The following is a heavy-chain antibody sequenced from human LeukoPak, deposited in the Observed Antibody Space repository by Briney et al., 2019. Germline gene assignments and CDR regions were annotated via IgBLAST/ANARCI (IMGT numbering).Heavy chain of an antibody. CDR1: GFPFSSYA. D-gene: IGHD2-15*01. CDR2: ISGSGGST. V-gene: IGHV3-23*01. J-gene: IGHJ4*02. CDR3: ANWVAAGWY. Sequence: GGSLRLSCAASGFPFSSYAMRWVRQAPGKGLEWVSAISGSGGSTYYADSVKGRFTISRDNSKNTLYLQMNSLRAEDTAVYCCANWVAAGWYWGQGTLVTVSS.